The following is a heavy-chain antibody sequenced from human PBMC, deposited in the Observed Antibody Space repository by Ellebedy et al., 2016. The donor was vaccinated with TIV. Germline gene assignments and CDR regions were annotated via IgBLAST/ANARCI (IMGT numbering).Heavy chain of an antibody. J-gene: IGHJ5*02. CDR2: ISAYNGNT. CDR1: GYTFTSYG. V-gene: IGHV1-18*04. Sequence: AASVKVSCKASGYTFTSYGISWVRQAPGQGLEWMGWISAYNGNTNYAQKLQGRVTMTTDTSTSTAYMELRSLRSDDTAVYYCARVYMSAVSDWLLQYNWFDPWGQGTLVTVSS. D-gene: IGHD3-9*01. CDR3: ARVYMSAVSDWLLQYNWFDP.